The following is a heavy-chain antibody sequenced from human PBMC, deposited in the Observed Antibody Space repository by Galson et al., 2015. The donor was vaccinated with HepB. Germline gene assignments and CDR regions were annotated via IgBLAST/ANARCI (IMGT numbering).Heavy chain of an antibody. D-gene: IGHD3-22*01. CDR2: IIPILGIA. J-gene: IGHJ4*02. CDR1: GGTFSSYA. V-gene: IGHV1-69*04. CDR3: ASGYLDDSSGSPGADY. Sequence: SVKVSCKASGGTFSSYAISWVRQAPGQGLEWMGRIIPILGIANYAQKFQGRVTITADKSTSTAYMELSSLRSEDTAMYYCASGYLDDSSGSPGADYWGQGTLVTVSS.